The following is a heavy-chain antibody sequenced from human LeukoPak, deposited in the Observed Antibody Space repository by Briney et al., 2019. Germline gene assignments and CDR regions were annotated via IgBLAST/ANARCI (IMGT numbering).Heavy chain of an antibody. D-gene: IGHD5-18*01. CDR1: GGSISSSSYY. CDR2: IYYSAST. Sequence: KPXETLSLTCTVSGGSISSSSYYWGWIRQPPGKGLEWIGSIYYSASTYYNPSLKSRVTISVDTSKNQFSLKLSSVTAADTAVYYCARENIQLWSNFDYWGQGTLVXVSS. V-gene: IGHV4-39*07. CDR3: ARENIQLWSNFDY. J-gene: IGHJ4*02.